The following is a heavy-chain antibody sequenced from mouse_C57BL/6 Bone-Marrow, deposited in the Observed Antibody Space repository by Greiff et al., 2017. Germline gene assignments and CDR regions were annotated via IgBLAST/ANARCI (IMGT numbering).Heavy chain of an antibody. CDR2: IDPSDSYT. V-gene: IGHV1-69*01. D-gene: IGHD2-5*01. Sequence: QVQLKQPGAELVMPGASVKLSCKASGYTFTSYWMHWVKQRTGQGLEWIGEIDPSDSYTNYNQKFKGKSTLTVDKSSSTAYMQLSSLTSEVSAVYYCARWDYSNYGGAMDYWGQGASVTVSS. CDR3: ARWDYSNYGGAMDY. CDR1: GYTFTSYW. J-gene: IGHJ4*01.